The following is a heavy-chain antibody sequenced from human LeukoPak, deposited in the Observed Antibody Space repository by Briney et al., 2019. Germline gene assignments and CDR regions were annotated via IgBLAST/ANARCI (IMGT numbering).Heavy chain of an antibody. D-gene: IGHD6-19*01. Sequence: ASVKVSCKASGYTFTSYGISWVRQAPGQGLEWMGWISAYNGDTNYAQKLQGRVTMTTDTSTSTAYMELRSLRSDDTAVYYCARTVSSGWRSDFDYWGQGTLVTVSS. CDR2: ISAYNGDT. V-gene: IGHV1-18*01. CDR1: GYTFTSYG. CDR3: ARTVSSGWRSDFDY. J-gene: IGHJ4*02.